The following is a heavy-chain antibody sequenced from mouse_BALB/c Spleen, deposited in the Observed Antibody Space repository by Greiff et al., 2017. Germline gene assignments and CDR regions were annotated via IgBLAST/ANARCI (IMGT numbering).Heavy chain of an antibody. CDR3: ARDRDSSGGAMDY. CDR1: GFTFSSYG. CDR2: INSNGGST. J-gene: IGHJ4*01. D-gene: IGHD3-2*01. Sequence: EVMLVESGGGLVQPGGSLKLSCAASGFTFSSYGMSWVRQTPDKRLELVATINSNGGSTYYPDSVKGRFTISRDNAKNTLYLQMSSLKSEDTAMYYCARDRDSSGGAMDYWGQGTSVTVTS. V-gene: IGHV5-6-3*01.